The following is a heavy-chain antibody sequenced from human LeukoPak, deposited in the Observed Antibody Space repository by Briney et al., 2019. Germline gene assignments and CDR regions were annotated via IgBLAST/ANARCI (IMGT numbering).Heavy chain of an antibody. CDR3: AKDIGIALRGATFEN. V-gene: IGHV3-9*01. D-gene: IGHD3-10*01. CDR2: LSWNGATV. Sequence: GGSLRLSCAASGFTFDDYAMHWVRQAPGKGLEWVSGLSWNGATVGYADSVKGRFTISRDNTKNSLYLQMSSLKTEDTALYYCAKDIGIALRGATFENWGQGTLVTVSS. J-gene: IGHJ4*02. CDR1: GFTFDDYA.